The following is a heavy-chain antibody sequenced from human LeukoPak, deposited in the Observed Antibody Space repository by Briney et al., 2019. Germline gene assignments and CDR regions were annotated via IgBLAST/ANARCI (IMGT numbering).Heavy chain of an antibody. Sequence: LGESLKISCKGSGYSFTSYWIGWVRQMPGKGLEWMWIIYPGDSDTRYSPSFQGQVTISADKSISTAYLQWSSLKASDTAMYYCARLVEPAANPLWFGELLQGAGGDYWGQGTLVTVSS. D-gene: IGHD3-10*01. V-gene: IGHV5-51*01. CDR2: IYPGDSDT. CDR3: ARLVEPAANPLWFGELLQGAGGDY. J-gene: IGHJ4*02. CDR1: GYSFTSYW.